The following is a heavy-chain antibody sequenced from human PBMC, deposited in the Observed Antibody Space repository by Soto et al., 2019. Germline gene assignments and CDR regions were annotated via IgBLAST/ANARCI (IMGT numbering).Heavy chain of an antibody. V-gene: IGHV3-21*01. Sequence: GGSLRLSCAASGFTFSSYSMNWVRQAPGKGLEWVSSISSSSSYIYYADSVKGRFTISRDNAKNSLYLQMNSLRAEDTAVYYCARDHALSSSCDYWGQGTLVTVSS. CDR1: GFTFSSYS. D-gene: IGHD6-6*01. CDR3: ARDHALSSSCDY. CDR2: ISSSSSYI. J-gene: IGHJ4*02.